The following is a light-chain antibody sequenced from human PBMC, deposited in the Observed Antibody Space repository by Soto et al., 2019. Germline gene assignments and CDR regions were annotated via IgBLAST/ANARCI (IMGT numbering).Light chain of an antibody. J-gene: IGKJ1*01. CDR3: QQSYSTPPT. CDR2: AAS. V-gene: IGKV1-39*01. Sequence: DIQMTQSPSSLSASVGDRVTITCRASQTISTYLNWYQQKPGKAPKLLIYAASSLQSGVPSRFSGSGSGTDFTLTVSSLQPGDIATYYCQQSYSTPPTFGQGTKVEIK. CDR1: QTISTY.